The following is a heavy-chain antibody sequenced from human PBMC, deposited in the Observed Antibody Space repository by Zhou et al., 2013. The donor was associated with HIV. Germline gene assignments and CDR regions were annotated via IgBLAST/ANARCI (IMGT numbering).Heavy chain of an antibody. CDR2: INPNSGGT. D-gene: IGHD3-10*01. CDR1: GYTFTSYY. V-gene: IGHV1-2*02. J-gene: IGHJ1*01. Sequence: QVQLVQSGAEVKKPGTSVKVSCKASGYTFTSYYMHWVRQAPGQGLEWMGIINPNSGGTDYSQNFQGRVTMTRDTSITTVYMELTRLQSEDTAVYYCARGGPGGVIGLGESSVPFGTTGGQGTL. CDR3: ARGGPGGVIGLGESSVPFGTT.